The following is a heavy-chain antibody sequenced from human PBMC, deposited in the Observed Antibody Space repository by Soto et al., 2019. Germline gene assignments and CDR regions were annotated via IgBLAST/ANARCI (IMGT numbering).Heavy chain of an antibody. J-gene: IGHJ6*02. CDR2: IIPIFGTA. Sequence: EASVKVSCKASGGTFSSYAISWVRQAPGQGLEWMGGIIPIFGTANYAQKFQGRVTITADESTSTAYMELSSLRSEDTAVYYCARVSGGRGYCSSTSCYRDPNHYYYYGMDVWGQGTTVTVSS. CDR1: GGTFSSYA. V-gene: IGHV1-69*13. CDR3: ARVSGGRGYCSSTSCYRDPNHYYYYGMDV. D-gene: IGHD2-2*02.